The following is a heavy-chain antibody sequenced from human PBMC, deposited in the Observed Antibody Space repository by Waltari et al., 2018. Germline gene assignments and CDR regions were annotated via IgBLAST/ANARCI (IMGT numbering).Heavy chain of an antibody. CDR1: GGSFSGYY. D-gene: IGHD2-15*01. CDR3: ARESAGGGYCSGGSCTPTAVDY. J-gene: IGHJ4*02. V-gene: IGHV4-34*01. CDR2: INHSGST. Sequence: QVQLQQWGAGLLKPSETLSLTCAVYGGSFSGYYWSWIRQPPGKGLGWIGEINHSGSTNYNPSLKSRVTISVDTSKNQFSLKLSSVTAADTAVYYCARESAGGGYCSGGSCTPTAVDYWGQGTLVTVSS.